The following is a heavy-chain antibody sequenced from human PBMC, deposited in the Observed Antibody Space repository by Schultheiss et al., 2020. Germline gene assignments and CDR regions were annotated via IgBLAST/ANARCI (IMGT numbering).Heavy chain of an antibody. J-gene: IGHJ6*03. CDR1: GFTFSSYS. D-gene: IGHD3-10*01. CDR2: ISSSSSYI. Sequence: GGSLRLSCAASGFTFSSYSMNWVRQAPGKGLEWVSSISSSSSYIYYADSVKGRFTISRDNSKNTLYLQMNSLRAEDTAVYYCARGFRGGSYYYYYYMDVWGKGTTVTVSS. CDR3: ARGFRGGSYYYYYYMDV. V-gene: IGHV3-21*01.